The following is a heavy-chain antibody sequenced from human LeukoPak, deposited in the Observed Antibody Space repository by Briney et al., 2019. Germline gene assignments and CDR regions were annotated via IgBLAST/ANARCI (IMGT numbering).Heavy chain of an antibody. D-gene: IGHD3-22*01. Sequence: ASVKVSCKASGYTFTGYYMHWVRQAPGQGLEWMGWINPNSGGTNYAQKFQGRVTMTRDTSTSTVYMELSSLRSEDTAVYYCARVGLLPLYYFDYWGQGTLVTVSS. CDR2: INPNSGGT. CDR3: ARVGLLPLYYFDY. CDR1: GYTFTGYY. V-gene: IGHV1-2*02. J-gene: IGHJ4*02.